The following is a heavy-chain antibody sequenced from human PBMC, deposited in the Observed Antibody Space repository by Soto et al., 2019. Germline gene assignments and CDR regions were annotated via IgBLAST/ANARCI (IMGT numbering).Heavy chain of an antibody. CDR2: MSGSGGTT. Sequence: EVQLLESGGGLVQSGGSLRLSCAASGFMFSNYAMSWVRQAPGKGLEWVSSMSGSGGTTYYADSVKGRFTISRDNSKNTLDLQMNSLRAEDTAVYFCARVVVAGYRETDAFDIWGQGTMVTVSS. J-gene: IGHJ3*02. D-gene: IGHD6-19*01. CDR1: GFMFSNYA. CDR3: ARVVVAGYRETDAFDI. V-gene: IGHV3-23*01.